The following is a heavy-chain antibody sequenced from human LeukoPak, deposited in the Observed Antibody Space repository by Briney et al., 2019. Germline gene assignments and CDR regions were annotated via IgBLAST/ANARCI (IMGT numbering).Heavy chain of an antibody. CDR2: ISAYNGNT. V-gene: IGHV1-18*04. CDR1: GYTFTGYY. CDR3: ARDRAYYDILTGYYKDFDY. Sequence: ASVKVSCKASGYTFTGYYMHWVRQAPGQGLEWMGWISAYNGNTNYAQKLQGRVTMTTDTSTSTAYMELRSPRSDDTAVYYCARDRAYYDILTGYYKDFDYWGQGTLVTVSS. D-gene: IGHD3-9*01. J-gene: IGHJ4*02.